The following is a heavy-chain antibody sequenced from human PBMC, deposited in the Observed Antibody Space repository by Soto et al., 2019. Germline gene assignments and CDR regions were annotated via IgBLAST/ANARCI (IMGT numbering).Heavy chain of an antibody. D-gene: IGHD3-22*01. J-gene: IGHJ6*02. Sequence: GVSLKISCKGSGYSSTSYWISWVRQMPGKGLEWMGRIDPSDSYTNYSPSFQGHVTISADKSISTAYLQWSSLKASDTAMYYCARLDYYDSSYYYYYGMDVWGQGTTVTVS. CDR1: GYSSTSYW. CDR2: IDPSDSYT. CDR3: ARLDYYDSSYYYYYGMDV. V-gene: IGHV5-10-1*01.